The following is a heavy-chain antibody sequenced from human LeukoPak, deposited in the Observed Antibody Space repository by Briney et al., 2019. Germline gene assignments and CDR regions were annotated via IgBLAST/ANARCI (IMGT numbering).Heavy chain of an antibody. J-gene: IGHJ4*02. CDR1: GGTFSSYA. V-gene: IGHV1-69*13. CDR2: IIPIFGTA. CDR3: ARMYCSSTSCSRSRVVPPYFDY. Sequence: SVKVSCKASGGTFSSYAINWVRQAPGQGLEWMGGIIPIFGTANYAQKFQGRVTITADESTSTAYMELSSLRSEDTAVYYCARMYCSSTSCSRSRVVPPYFDYWGQGTLVTVSS. D-gene: IGHD2-2*01.